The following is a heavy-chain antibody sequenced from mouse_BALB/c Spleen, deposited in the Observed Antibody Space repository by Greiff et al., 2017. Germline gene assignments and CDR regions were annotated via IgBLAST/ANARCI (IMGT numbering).Heavy chain of an antibody. J-gene: IGHJ2*01. CDR2: ISSGSSTI. Sequence: EVQLVESGGGLVQLGGSRKLSCAASGFTFSSFGMHWVRQAPEKGLEWVAYISSGSSTIYYADTVKGRFTISRDNPKNTLFLQMTSLRSEDTAMYYCARFPDYWGQGTTLTVSS. V-gene: IGHV5-17*02. CDR3: ARFPDY. CDR1: GFTFSSFG.